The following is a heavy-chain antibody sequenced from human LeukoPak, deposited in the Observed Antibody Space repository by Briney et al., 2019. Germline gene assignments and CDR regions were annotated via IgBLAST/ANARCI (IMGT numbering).Heavy chain of an antibody. CDR3: ARHRYYYDSSGYYYQP. D-gene: IGHD3-22*01. J-gene: IGHJ5*02. CDR2: IYYSGST. Sequence: SETLSLTCTVSGGSISSSSYYWGWIRQPPGKGLEWIGSIYYSGSTNYNPSLKSRVTISVDTSKNQFSLRLSSVTAADTAAYYCARHRYYYDSSGYYYQPWGQGTLVTVSS. V-gene: IGHV4-39*07. CDR1: GGSISSSSYY.